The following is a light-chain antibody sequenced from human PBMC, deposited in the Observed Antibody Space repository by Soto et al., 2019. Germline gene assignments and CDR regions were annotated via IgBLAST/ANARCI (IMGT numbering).Light chain of an antibody. Sequence: IVMTQSPATLSVSPGETATLSCRAPQNILRNLAWYQHKPGQPPRLLIYDASLRATGIPARFTGSGSGTDFTLTVSSLEPEDFAVYYCQQRGNWPRTWAFGQGTKVDI. CDR2: DAS. CDR3: QQRGNWPRTWA. J-gene: IGKJ1*01. CDR1: QNILRN. V-gene: IGKV3-11*01.